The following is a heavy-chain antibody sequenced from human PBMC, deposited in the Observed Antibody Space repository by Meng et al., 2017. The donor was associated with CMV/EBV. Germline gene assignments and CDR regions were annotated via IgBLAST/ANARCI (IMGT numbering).Heavy chain of an antibody. V-gene: IGHV3-21*01. D-gene: IGHD1-14*01. CDR3: ARVVEEPLTGYYYGMDV. CDR1: GFTFSSYS. J-gene: IGHJ6*02. CDR2: ISSSSSYI. Sequence: GESLKISCAASGFTFSSYSMNLVRQAPGKGLEWVSSISSSSSYIYYADSVKGRFTISRHNAKNSLYLQMNSLGAEDTAVYYCARVVEEPLTGYYYGMDVWGQGTTVTVSS.